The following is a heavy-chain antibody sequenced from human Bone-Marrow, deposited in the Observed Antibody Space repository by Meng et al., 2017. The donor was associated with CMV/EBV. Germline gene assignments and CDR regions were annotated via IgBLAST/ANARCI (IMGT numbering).Heavy chain of an antibody. V-gene: IGHV1-46*01. CDR1: GYTFTSYY. J-gene: IGHJ5*02. CDR3: ARLYIVVVPAAMGQYNWFDP. D-gene: IGHD2-2*01. CDR2: INPSGGST. Sequence: ASVKVSCKASGYTFTSYYMHWVRQAPGQGLEWMGIINPSGGSTSYAQKFQGRVTMTRDTSTSTVYMELSSLRSEDTAVYYCARLYIVVVPAAMGQYNWFDPWGQGTLVTVSS.